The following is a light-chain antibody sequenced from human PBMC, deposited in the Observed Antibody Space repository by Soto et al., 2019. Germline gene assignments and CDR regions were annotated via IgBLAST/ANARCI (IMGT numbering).Light chain of an antibody. V-gene: IGLV2-23*02. CDR1: ISDVGSYNL. J-gene: IGLJ1*01. CDR3: CSYAGSSTYV. CDR2: EVS. Sequence: HSELTHPASVSGSPRRSHPISCTRTISDVGSYNLVSWYQQHPGKAPKVMIYEVSKRPSGVSNRFSGSKFGNTASLTISGLQADDEADYYCCSYAGSSTYVFGTGTKVTVL.